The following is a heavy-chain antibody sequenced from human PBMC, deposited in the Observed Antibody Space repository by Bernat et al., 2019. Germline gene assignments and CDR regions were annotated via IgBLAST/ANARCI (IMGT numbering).Heavy chain of an antibody. Sequence: QVQLVESGGGVVQPGRSLRLSCAASGFTFSSYGMHWVRQAPGKGLEWVAVIWYDGSNKYYADSVKGRFTISRDNSKNTLYLQMNSLRAEDTAVYYCARGSGYAEYFQHWGQGTLVTVSS. CDR1: GFTFSSYG. D-gene: IGHD3-22*01. CDR2: IWYDGSNK. J-gene: IGHJ1*01. V-gene: IGHV3-33*01. CDR3: ARGSGYAEYFQH.